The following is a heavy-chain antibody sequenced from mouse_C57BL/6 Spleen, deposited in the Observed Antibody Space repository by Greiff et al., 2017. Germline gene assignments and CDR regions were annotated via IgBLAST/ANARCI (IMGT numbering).Heavy chain of an antibody. CDR2: IRSKSSNYAT. V-gene: IGHV10-3*01. J-gene: IGHJ4*01. CDR3: VREGRGNYGSSYGGYAMDY. CDR1: GFTFNTYA. D-gene: IGHD1-1*01. Sequence: EVKLVESGGGLVQPKGSLKLSCAASGFTFNTYAMHWVRQAPGKGLEWVARIRSKSSNYATYYADSVKDRFTISRDDSQSMLYLQMNNLKTEDTAMYYCVREGRGNYGSSYGGYAMDYWGQGTSVTVSS.